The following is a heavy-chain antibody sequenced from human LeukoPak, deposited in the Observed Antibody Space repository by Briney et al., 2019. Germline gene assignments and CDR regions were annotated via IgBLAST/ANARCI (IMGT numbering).Heavy chain of an antibody. CDR3: ARDSLHYVWGSYRYTVSNAFDI. CDR1: GGSISSYY. Sequence: PSETLSLTCTVSGGSISSYYWSWIRQPPGKGLEWIGYIYYSGSTNYNPSLKSRVTISVDTSKNQFSLKLSSVTAADTAVYYCARDSLHYVWGSYRYTVSNAFDIWGQGTMVTVSS. V-gene: IGHV4-59*01. CDR2: IYYSGST. D-gene: IGHD3-16*02. J-gene: IGHJ3*02.